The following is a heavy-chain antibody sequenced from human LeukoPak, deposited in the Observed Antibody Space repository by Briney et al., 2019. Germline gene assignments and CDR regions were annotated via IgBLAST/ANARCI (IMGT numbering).Heavy chain of an antibody. V-gene: IGHV3-33*01. D-gene: IGHD2-2*01. CDR1: GFTFSSYG. CDR2: LYSDESNK. Sequence: GGSLRLSCVASGFTFSSYGMHWVRQAPGKGLEWVAILYSDESNKYYADSVRGRFTISRDISKNTLFLQMNSLSAEDTAVYYCARVRGSTDWYVDYWGQGTLVSVSS. CDR3: ARVRGSTDWYVDY. J-gene: IGHJ4*02.